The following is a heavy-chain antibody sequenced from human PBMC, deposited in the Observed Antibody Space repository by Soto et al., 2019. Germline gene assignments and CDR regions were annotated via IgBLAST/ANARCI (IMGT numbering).Heavy chain of an antibody. CDR3: ALIDCSGGSCYFGVGWFDP. V-gene: IGHV2-5*01. CDR1: GFSLSTSGVG. Sequence: SGPTLVNPTQTLTLPCTFSGFSLSTSGVGVGWIRQPPGKALEWLALIYWNDDKRYSPSLKSRLTITKDTSKNQVVLTMTNMDPVDTATYYCALIDCSGGSCYFGVGWFDPWGQGTLVTVSS. J-gene: IGHJ5*02. D-gene: IGHD2-15*01. CDR2: IYWNDDK.